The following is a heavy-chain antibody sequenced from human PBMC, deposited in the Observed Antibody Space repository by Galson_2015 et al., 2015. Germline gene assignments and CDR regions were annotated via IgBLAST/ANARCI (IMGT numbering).Heavy chain of an antibody. J-gene: IGHJ4*02. CDR2: ISAYNGNT. V-gene: IGHV1-18*01. Sequence: SVKVSCKASGGTFSSYAISWVRQAPGQGLEWMGWISAYNGNTNYAQKLQGRGTMTTDTSTSTAYMELRSLRSDDTAVYYCARGLFGIFGVVTTFDYWGQGTLVTVSS. CDR1: GGTFSSYA. D-gene: IGHD3-3*01. CDR3: ARGLFGIFGVVTTFDY.